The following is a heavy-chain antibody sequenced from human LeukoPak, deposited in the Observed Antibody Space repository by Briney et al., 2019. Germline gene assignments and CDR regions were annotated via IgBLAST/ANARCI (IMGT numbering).Heavy chain of an antibody. D-gene: IGHD1-7*01. CDR2: ICCRANSYAT. V-gene: IGHV3-73*01. J-gene: IGHJ6*03. CDR1: GFTFSGSA. Sequence: AGTLRLSCAASGFTFSGSAMPWVRQASGKGLEWVGRICCRANSYATAYAASVKGRFTISRDDSKNTAYLQMNSLKTEDTAVYYCTSRITGTTGYFYYYYMDVWGKGTAVTVSS. CDR3: TSRITGTTGYFYYYYMDV.